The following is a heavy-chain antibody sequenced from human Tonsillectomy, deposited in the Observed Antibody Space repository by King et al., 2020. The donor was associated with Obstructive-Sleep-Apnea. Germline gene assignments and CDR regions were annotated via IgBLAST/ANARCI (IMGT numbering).Heavy chain of an antibody. CDR2: FDPEDGET. CDR3: ATPDYGSGSYYNVIFDY. J-gene: IGHJ4*02. CDR1: GYTLTELF. D-gene: IGHD3-10*01. V-gene: IGHV1-24*01. Sequence: QLVQSGAEVKKPGASVKVSCKVSGYTLTELFMHWVRQAPGKGLVWMGGFDPEDGETIYAEKFQGRVTMNEDTFTDTASMELSSLRFEDTAVYYCATPDYGSGSYYNVIFDYWGQGTLVTVSS.